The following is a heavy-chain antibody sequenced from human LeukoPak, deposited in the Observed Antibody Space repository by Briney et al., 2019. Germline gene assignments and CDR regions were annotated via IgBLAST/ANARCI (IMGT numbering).Heavy chain of an antibody. J-gene: IGHJ1*01. CDR1: GLSFSVYS. CDR2: ISSRSYT. CDR3: ASYGGFTSATLVDLL. Sequence: PGGSLRLSCAASGLSFSVYSMNWVRQAPGEGLEWVSSISSRSYTDYADSVRGRFTISRDNAKNSLFLQMNSLRAEDTAVYYCASYGGFTSATLVDLLWGQGTLVTVSS. D-gene: IGHD4-23*01. V-gene: IGHV3-69-1*01.